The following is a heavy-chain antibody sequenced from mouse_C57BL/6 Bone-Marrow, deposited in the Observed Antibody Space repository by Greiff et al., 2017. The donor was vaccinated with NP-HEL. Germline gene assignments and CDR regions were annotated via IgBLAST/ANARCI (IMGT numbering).Heavy chain of an antibody. D-gene: IGHD2-3*01. CDR3: ARQRGYFYWYCDV. Sequence: QVHVKQSGAELAKPGASVKLSCKASGYTFTSYWMHWVKQRPGQGLEWIGYINTSSGYTKYNQKFKAKATLTADKSSSTAYMQLSSLTYEDSSVYYCARQRGYFYWYCDVWGTGTTVTVSS. V-gene: IGHV1-7*01. CDR1: GYTFTSYW. J-gene: IGHJ1*03. CDR2: INTSSGYT.